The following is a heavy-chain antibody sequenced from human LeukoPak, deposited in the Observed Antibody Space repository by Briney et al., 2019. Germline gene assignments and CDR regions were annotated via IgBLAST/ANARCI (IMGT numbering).Heavy chain of an antibody. CDR2: IKEDGSEK. CDR1: GFSFSGSW. J-gene: IGHJ4*02. V-gene: IGHV3-7*01. Sequence: GGSLRLSCAASGFSFSGSWMSWVRQAPGKGLEWVANIKEDGSEKQYVDSVKGRFTISRDNAKNSLYLQMNSLRAEDTAVYFCVREFDCWGQGALVTVSS. CDR3: VREFDC.